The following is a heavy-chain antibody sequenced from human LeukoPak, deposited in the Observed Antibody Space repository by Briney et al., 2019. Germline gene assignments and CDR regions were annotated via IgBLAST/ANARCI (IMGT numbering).Heavy chain of an antibody. CDR3: AREPPESYYFDN. CDR2: IKVSGGRT. Sequence: ASVTVSCKASGYTFSGFYVHWVRQAPGQGLERMGIIKVSGGRTEYAQKFQGRVTVTRDMSTSTVYMELNNLRSEDTAVYYCAREPPESYYFDNWGQGTLVTVSS. CDR1: GYTFSGFY. J-gene: IGHJ4*02. V-gene: IGHV1-46*01.